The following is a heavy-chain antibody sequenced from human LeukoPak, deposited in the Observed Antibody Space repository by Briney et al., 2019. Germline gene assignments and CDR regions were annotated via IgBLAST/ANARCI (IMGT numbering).Heavy chain of an antibody. V-gene: IGHV4-34*01. J-gene: IGHJ2*01. CDR1: GGSFSGYY. D-gene: IGHD4-17*01. CDR3: ARGLGDYAKRYFDL. Sequence: PSETLSLTCAVYGGSFSGYYWSWIRQPPGQGLEWIGEINHSGSTNYNPSLKSRVTISVDTSKNQFSLKLSSVTAADTAVYYCARGLGDYAKRYFDLWGRGTLVTVSS. CDR2: INHSGST.